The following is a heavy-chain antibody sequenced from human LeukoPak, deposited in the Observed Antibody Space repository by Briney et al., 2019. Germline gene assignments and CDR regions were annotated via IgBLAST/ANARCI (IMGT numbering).Heavy chain of an antibody. J-gene: IGHJ4*02. CDR1: GGTFSSYA. D-gene: IGHD2-2*01. CDR2: IIPIFGTA. V-gene: IGHV1-69*06. CDR3: ARSPLYCSSTSCYESPLYYFDY. Sequence: ASVKVSCKASGGTFSSYAISWVRQAPGQGLEWMGGIIPIFGTANYAQKSQGRVTITADKSTSTAYMELSSLRSEDTAVYYCARSPLYCSSTSCYESPLYYFDYWGQGTLVTVSS.